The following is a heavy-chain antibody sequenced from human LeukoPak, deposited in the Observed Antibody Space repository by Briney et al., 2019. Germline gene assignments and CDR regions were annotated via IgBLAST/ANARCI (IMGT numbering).Heavy chain of an antibody. V-gene: IGHV4-59*12. Sequence: SETLSLTCTVSGGSISTYYWSWIRQPPGKGLEWIGYIYYSGSTNYNPSLKSRVTISVDTSKNQFSLKLISVTAADTAVYYCARRTFGGVIKYWGQGTLVTVSS. CDR2: IYYSGST. D-gene: IGHD3-16*02. CDR1: GGSISTYY. CDR3: ARRTFGGVIKY. J-gene: IGHJ4*02.